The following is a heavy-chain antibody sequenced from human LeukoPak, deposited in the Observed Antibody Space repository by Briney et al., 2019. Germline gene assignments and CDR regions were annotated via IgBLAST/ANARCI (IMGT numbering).Heavy chain of an antibody. CDR1: GFTFSNYA. J-gene: IGHJ5*02. CDR3: VKSASNYGANWFDP. V-gene: IGHV3-64D*09. Sequence: GGSLRLSCSASGFTFSNYAMHWVRQAPGKGLEYVSAISSSGDSTYYADSVKGRFIISRDNSKNSLSLHMSSLRAEDTAVYYCVKSASNYGANWFDPWGQGTLVTVSS. CDR2: ISSSGDST. D-gene: IGHD4/OR15-4a*01.